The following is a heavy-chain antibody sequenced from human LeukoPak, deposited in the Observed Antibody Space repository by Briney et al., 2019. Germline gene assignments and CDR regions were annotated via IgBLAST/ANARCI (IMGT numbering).Heavy chain of an antibody. CDR2: ISGSGGDK. V-gene: IGHV3-11*01. J-gene: IGHJ4*02. D-gene: IGHD1-26*01. CDR3: ATDIRAVGDSRYFDY. CDR1: GFTFSDYY. Sequence: GGSLRLSCAASGFTFSDYYMSWIRQSPGKGLEWLSYISGSGGDKNYADSVKGRFTISRDNAENSVFLQMNSLRIEDTAIYYCATDIRAVGDSRYFDYWGQGALVTVSS.